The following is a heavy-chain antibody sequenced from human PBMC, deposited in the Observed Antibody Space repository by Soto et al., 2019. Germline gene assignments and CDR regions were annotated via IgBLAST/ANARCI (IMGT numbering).Heavy chain of an antibody. CDR1: GFTFSSYG. V-gene: IGHV3-33*01. D-gene: IGHD2-15*01. CDR2: IWYDGSNK. J-gene: IGHJ2*01. CDR3: ASLATVEQDREKIGSSWYFAF. Sequence: QVQLVESGGGVVQPGRSLRLSCAASGFTFSSYGMHWVRQAPGKGLEWVAVIWYDGSNKYYADSVKGRFTISRDNSKNTLYLQMNSRGAADTAVYSCASLATVEQDREKIGSSWYFAFWGGGTLVSVSS.